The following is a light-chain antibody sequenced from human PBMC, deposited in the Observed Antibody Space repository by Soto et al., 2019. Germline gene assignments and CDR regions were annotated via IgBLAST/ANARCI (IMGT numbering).Light chain of an antibody. J-gene: IGKJ1*01. CDR2: GAS. V-gene: IGKV3-20*01. CDR3: QQYGSSPPVT. CDR1: QTVTRSY. Sequence: EIVLTQSPGTLSLSPGERATLSCRASQTVTRSYLAWYQQKPGQAPRLLIYGASPRATGIPARFSGSGSGTDFTLTISRLEPEDFAVYYCQQYGSSPPVTFGQGIKVDIK.